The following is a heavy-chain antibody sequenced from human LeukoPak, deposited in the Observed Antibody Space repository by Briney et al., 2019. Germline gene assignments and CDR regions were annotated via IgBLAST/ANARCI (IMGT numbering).Heavy chain of an antibody. CDR1: GYTFTGYY. CDR3: ARGGCSTTSCYHFDS. Sequence: ASVKVSCKASGYTFTGYYMHWVRQAPGQGLEWMGWISAYNGNTNYAQKFQDRVTMTRDMSTTTVYLGLNSLRSEDTAVYYCARGGCSTTSCYHFDSWGQRTLVTVSS. CDR2: ISAYNGNT. V-gene: IGHV1-2*02. J-gene: IGHJ4*02. D-gene: IGHD2-2*01.